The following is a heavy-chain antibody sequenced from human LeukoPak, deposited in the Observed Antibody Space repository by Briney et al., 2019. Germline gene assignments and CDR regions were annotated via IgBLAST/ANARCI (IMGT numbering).Heavy chain of an antibody. Sequence: GGSLRLSCAASAFTFSSYYMSWVRQAPGKGLEWVSVIYSGGSTYYADSVKGRFTISRDNSKNTLYLQMNSLRAEDTAVYYCARSCSSTSCYAYFDYWGQGTLVTVSS. CDR3: ARSCSSTSCYAYFDY. CDR2: IYSGGST. J-gene: IGHJ4*02. D-gene: IGHD2-2*01. V-gene: IGHV3-53*01. CDR1: AFTFSSYY.